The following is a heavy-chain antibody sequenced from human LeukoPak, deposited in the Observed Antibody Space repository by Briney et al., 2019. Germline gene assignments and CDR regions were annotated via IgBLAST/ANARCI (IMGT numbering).Heavy chain of an antibody. Sequence: PGGSLRLSCAASGFTFSSYWMSWVRQAPGKGLEWVSVIYSGGSTYYADSVKGRFTISRDNSKNTLYLQMNSLRAEDTAVYYCAREYYDILTGLRDWFDPWGQGTLVTVSS. J-gene: IGHJ5*02. CDR2: IYSGGST. D-gene: IGHD3-9*01. V-gene: IGHV3-66*01. CDR1: GFTFSSYW. CDR3: AREYYDILTGLRDWFDP.